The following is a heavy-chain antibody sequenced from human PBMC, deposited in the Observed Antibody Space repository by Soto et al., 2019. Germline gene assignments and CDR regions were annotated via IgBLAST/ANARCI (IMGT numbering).Heavy chain of an antibody. CDR2: ISASGGT. J-gene: IGHJ4*02. CDR3: AKEKGEIGIPLFEY. CDR1: GFTFSTYA. D-gene: IGHD2-21*01. Sequence: VGSLRLSCAASGFTFSTYAMSWVRQVPGKRPEWVSGISASGGTYYADSVKGRLTISRDNAKNTLFLQMNSLRAEDTAVYYCAKEKGEIGIPLFEYWGQGTLVTVSS. V-gene: IGHV3-23*01.